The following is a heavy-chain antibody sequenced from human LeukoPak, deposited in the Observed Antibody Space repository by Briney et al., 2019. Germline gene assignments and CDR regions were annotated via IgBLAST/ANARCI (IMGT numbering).Heavy chain of an antibody. J-gene: IGHJ4*02. CDR2: IYYSGNS. D-gene: IGHD3-22*01. CDR3: ARLYYDSSGYYQICYFDY. Sequence: SETLSLTCSVSGGSIRDANYYWGWIRQSPGKGLEWIGSIYYSGNSYYNPSLKSRVTMSVDTSKNQFSLNLSSVTAADTAVYYCARLYYDSSGYYQICYFDYWGQGTLVTVSS. CDR1: GGSIRDANYY. V-gene: IGHV4-39*01.